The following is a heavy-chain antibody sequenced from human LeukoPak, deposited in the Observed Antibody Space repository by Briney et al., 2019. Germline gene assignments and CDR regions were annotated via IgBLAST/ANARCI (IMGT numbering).Heavy chain of an antibody. J-gene: IGHJ4*02. CDR2: IYTSGST. Sequence: SETLSLTCTVSGDSISGGSNYWNWIRQPAGKGLEWVGRIYTSGSTHYNPSLKSRVTISLDTSKNQFSLKLSSVTAADTAVYYCARAILSGYPDSWGQGTLVIVFS. D-gene: IGHD3-3*01. CDR1: GDSISGGSNY. V-gene: IGHV4-61*02. CDR3: ARAILSGYPDS.